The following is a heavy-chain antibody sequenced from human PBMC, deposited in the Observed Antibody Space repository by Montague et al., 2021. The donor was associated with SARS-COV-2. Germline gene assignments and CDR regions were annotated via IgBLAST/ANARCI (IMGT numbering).Heavy chain of an antibody. J-gene: IGHJ4*02. CDR3: ATQSSRSVRFEPYFDY. CDR1: GGSISSYY. CDR2: IYYSGST. D-gene: IGHD3-10*02. V-gene: IGHV4-59*01. Sequence: SETLSLTCTVSGGSISSYYWSWIRQPPGKGLEWIGYIYYSGSTNYNPSLKSRVTISVDTSKNQFSLKLSSVTAADTAVYYCATQSSRSVRFEPYFDYWGQGTLVTVSS.